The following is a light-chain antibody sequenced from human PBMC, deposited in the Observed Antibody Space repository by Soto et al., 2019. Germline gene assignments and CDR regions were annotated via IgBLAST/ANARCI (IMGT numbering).Light chain of an antibody. CDR2: AAS. Sequence: DIQVTQSPSSLSASVGDRVTITCRASQSIITYLNWYQQKPGKAPNLLIYAASNLQSGVPSRFSGSGSGTDFTLTISSLQPEDFATYYCQQSYTTPRTFGQGTKLEIK. J-gene: IGKJ2*01. CDR3: QQSYTTPRT. CDR1: QSIITY. V-gene: IGKV1-39*01.